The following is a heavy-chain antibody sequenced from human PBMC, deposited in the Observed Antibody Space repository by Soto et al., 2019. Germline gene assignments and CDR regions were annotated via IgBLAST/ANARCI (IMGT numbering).Heavy chain of an antibody. CDR3: AKVGVTIVGATGAFDY. V-gene: IGHV3-23*01. CDR1: GFTFSSYA. CDR2: ISGSGGST. D-gene: IGHD1-26*01. J-gene: IGHJ4*02. Sequence: GSLRLSCAASGFTFSSYAMSWVRQAPGKGLEWVSAISGSGGSTYYADSVKGRFTISRDNSKNTLYLQMNSLRAEDTAVYYCAKVGVTIVGATGAFDYWGQGTLVSVSS.